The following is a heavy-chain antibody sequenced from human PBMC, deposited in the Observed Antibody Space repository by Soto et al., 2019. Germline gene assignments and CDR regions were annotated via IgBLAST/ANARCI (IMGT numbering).Heavy chain of an antibody. CDR2: ISSSSSYT. CDR3: ARVGPCSGGSCYSEGFDY. J-gene: IGHJ4*02. CDR1: GFTFSDYY. V-gene: IGHV3-11*06. Sequence: QVQLVESGGGLVKPGGSLRLSCAASGFTFSDYYMSWIRQAPGKGLEWVSYISSSSSYTNYADSVKGRFTISRDNAKNSLYLQMNSLRAEDTAVYYCARVGPCSGGSCYSEGFDYWGQGTLVTVSS. D-gene: IGHD2-15*01.